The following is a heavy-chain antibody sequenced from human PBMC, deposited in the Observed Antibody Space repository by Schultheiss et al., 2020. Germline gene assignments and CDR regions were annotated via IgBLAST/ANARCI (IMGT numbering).Heavy chain of an antibody. J-gene: IGHJ4*02. CDR2: ICYDGSKN. Sequence: WGSLRLSCAASGFTFSSYGMHWVRQAPGKGLEWVAVICYDGSKNYYADSLKSRFTITRDNSKNTLYLQMNSVRAEDTAVYYCAREYSVVGATTFDSWGQGTLVTVAS. CDR1: GFTFSSYG. V-gene: IGHV3-33*01. D-gene: IGHD1-26*01. CDR3: AREYSVVGATTFDS.